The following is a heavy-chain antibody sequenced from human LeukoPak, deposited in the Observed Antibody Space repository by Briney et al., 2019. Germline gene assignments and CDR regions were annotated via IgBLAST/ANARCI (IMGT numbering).Heavy chain of an antibody. J-gene: IGHJ4*02. CDR1: GFTFSSYA. CDR2: ISGSGGST. CDR3: ARSSRGDAINFDY. D-gene: IGHD2-21*02. V-gene: IGHV3-23*01. Sequence: LPGGSLRLSCAASGFTFSSYAMSWVRQAPGKGLEWVSAISGSGGSTYYADSVKGRFTISRDNSKNTLYLQMNSLRAEDTAVYYCARSSRGDAINFDYWGQGTLVTVSS.